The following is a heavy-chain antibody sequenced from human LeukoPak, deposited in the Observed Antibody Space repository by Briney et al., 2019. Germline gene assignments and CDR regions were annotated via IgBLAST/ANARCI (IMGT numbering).Heavy chain of an antibody. CDR2: INPGGDNT. J-gene: IGHJ4*02. D-gene: IGHD2-15*01. Sequence: ASVKVSCKASGYTFTNYYIHWVRQAPGQGLEWMGLINPGGDNTNYAQNFQGRVTMTRDTSASTVYMELSSLRSEDTAVYYCARGSWYFDYWGQGTLVTVSS. CDR3: ARGSWYFDY. V-gene: IGHV1-46*01. CDR1: GYTFTNYY.